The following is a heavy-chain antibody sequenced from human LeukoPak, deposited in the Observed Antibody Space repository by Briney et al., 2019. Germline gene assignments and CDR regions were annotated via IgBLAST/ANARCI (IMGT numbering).Heavy chain of an antibody. CDR2: ISYDGSNK. V-gene: IGHV3-30-3*01. Sequence: GGSLRLSCAASGFTFSSYAMHWVRQAPGEGLEWVAVISYDGSNKYYADSVKGRFTISRDNSKNTLYLQMNSLRAEDTAVYYCARDRFSGSYYNDYWGQGTLVTVSS. CDR1: GFTFSSYA. CDR3: ARDRFSGSYYNDY. D-gene: IGHD1-26*01. J-gene: IGHJ4*02.